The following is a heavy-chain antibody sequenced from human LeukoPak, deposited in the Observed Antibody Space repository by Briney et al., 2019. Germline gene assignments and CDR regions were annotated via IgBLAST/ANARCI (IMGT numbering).Heavy chain of an antibody. V-gene: IGHV3-21*01. Sequence: GGSLRLSCAASGFTFSSYSMNWIRQAPGKGLEWVSSISSGSTSLYYADSMKGRFTISRDNAKNSLYLQMNSLRAEDTAVYYCARWLDYWGQGTLVTVSS. CDR1: GFTFSSYS. CDR2: ISSGSTSL. J-gene: IGHJ4*02. CDR3: ARWLDY.